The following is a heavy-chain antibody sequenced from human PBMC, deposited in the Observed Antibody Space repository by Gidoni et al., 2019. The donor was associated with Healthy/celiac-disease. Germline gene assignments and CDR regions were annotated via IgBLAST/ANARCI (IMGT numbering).Heavy chain of an antibody. Sequence: QVQLVESGEGLVTPGGSLRHSCAASVLTFGAYYMRGIPQAPRRCLEWVSYISSSGSTIYFADSVKGRFTISRDNAKNSLYLQMHSLRSEDTAVYYCARGKAVAGGSWFDPWGQGTLVTVSS. V-gene: IGHV3-11*01. D-gene: IGHD6-19*01. J-gene: IGHJ5*02. CDR3: ARGKAVAGGSWFDP. CDR1: VLTFGAYY. CDR2: ISSSGSTI.